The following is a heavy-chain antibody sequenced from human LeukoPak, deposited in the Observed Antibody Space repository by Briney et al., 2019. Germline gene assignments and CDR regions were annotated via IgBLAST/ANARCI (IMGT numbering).Heavy chain of an antibody. D-gene: IGHD5-12*01. CDR2: INSDGTIT. CDR1: GFTLSSYW. J-gene: IGHJ4*02. Sequence: GGSLRLSCEASGFTLSSYWMHWVRQVPGKGLVWVSRINSDGTITNYADSVKGRFTISRDNAKNTLYLQMNSLRVEDTAVYYCARVWLPGWGQGTLVTVSS. CDR3: ARVWLPG. V-gene: IGHV3-74*01.